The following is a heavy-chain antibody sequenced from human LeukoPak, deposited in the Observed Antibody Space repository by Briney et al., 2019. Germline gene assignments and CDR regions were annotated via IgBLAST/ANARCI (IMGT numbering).Heavy chain of an antibody. Sequence: GGSLRLSCAASGFTFDDYAMHWVRQAPGKGLEWVSGISWNSGSIDYADSVKGRFIISRDNAKNSLYLQMGSLSTEDTAFYYCAKEMDLSRYCSSTSCHPFDFWGQGTLVTVSS. J-gene: IGHJ4*02. V-gene: IGHV3-9*01. CDR2: ISWNSGSI. CDR3: AKEMDLSRYCSSTSCHPFDF. D-gene: IGHD2-2*01. CDR1: GFTFDDYA.